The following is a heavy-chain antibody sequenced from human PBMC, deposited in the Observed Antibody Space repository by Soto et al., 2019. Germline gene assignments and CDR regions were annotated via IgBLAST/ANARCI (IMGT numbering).Heavy chain of an antibody. CDR3: ARTFLPGYSSSWNIDY. CDR2: IDWDDDK. J-gene: IGHJ4*02. V-gene: IGHV2-70*11. Sequence: SGPTLVNPTQTLTLTCTFSGFSLSTSGMCVSWIRQPPGKALEWLARIDWDDDKYYSTSLKTRLTISKDTSKNQVVLTMTNMDPVDTATYYCARTFLPGYSSSWNIDYWGQGTLVTVSS. CDR1: GFSLSTSGMC. D-gene: IGHD6-13*01.